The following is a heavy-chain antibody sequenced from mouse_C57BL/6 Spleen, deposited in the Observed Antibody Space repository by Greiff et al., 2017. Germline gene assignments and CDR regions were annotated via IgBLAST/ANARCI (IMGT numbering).Heavy chain of an antibody. D-gene: IGHD1-1*01. Sequence: EVQLQQSGAELVRPGASVKLSCTASGFNIKDDYMHWVKQRPEQGLEWIGWIDPENGDTEYASKFQGKATITADTSSNTAYLQLSSLTSEDTAVYYCTTSYGSNWGQGTTLTVSS. CDR1: GFNIKDDY. CDR2: IDPENGDT. V-gene: IGHV14-4*01. CDR3: TTSYGSN. J-gene: IGHJ2*01.